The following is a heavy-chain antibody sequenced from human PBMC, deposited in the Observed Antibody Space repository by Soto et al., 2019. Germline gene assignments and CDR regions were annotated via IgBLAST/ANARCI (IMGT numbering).Heavy chain of an antibody. CDR3: AKDRGAFAYYYYMDV. D-gene: IGHD3-10*01. CDR2: ISGGGGNT. V-gene: IGHV3-23*01. CDR1: GFTFSNYA. Sequence: EVQLLESGGDLVQPGGSLRLSCAASGFTFSNYAMSWVRQAPGKGLEWVSAISGGGGNTYYADSVKGRFTISRDNSKNTLYLQVHSLRAEDTATYHCAKDRGAFAYYYYMDVWGKGTTVTVSS. J-gene: IGHJ6*03.